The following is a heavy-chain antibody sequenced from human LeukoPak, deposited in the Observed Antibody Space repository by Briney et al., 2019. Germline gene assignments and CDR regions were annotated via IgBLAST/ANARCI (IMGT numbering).Heavy chain of an antibody. CDR1: GFTVSSNH. V-gene: IGHV3-53*01. Sequence: GGSLRLSCAASGFTVSSNHMSWVRQAPGKGLEWVSVIYSGGSTDYTDSVKGRFTISRDILKNTLYLQMNSLRAEDTAVYYCARGPAGYNWGQGTLVTVSS. CDR3: ARGPAGYN. J-gene: IGHJ4*02. D-gene: IGHD1-1*01. CDR2: IYSGGST.